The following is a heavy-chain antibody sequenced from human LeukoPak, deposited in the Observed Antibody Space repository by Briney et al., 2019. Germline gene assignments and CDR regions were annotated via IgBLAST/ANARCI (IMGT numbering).Heavy chain of an antibody. CDR1: GFALSTYE. D-gene: IGHD5-24*01. Sequence: PGGSLRLSCAASGFALSTYEMNWVRQAPGKGREWIADITISGHTKNYADSVKGRSSISRDNARTSLYLQMHSLRVEDTGVYYCARGDPHADLWGQGTLVTVSS. CDR2: ITISGHTK. CDR3: ARGDPHADL. J-gene: IGHJ5*02. V-gene: IGHV3-48*03.